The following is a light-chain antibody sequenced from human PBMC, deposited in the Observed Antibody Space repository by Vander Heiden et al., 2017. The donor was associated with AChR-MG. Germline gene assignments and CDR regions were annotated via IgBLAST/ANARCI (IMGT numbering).Light chain of an antibody. CDR3: QSYDSSLSAWV. CDR1: SSNIGAGYG. J-gene: IGLJ3*02. CDR2: GFH. V-gene: IGLV1-40*01. Sequence: QSVLTQPPSVTGAPGQRVTMSCTWSSSNIGAGYGENWYQVLPGTAPSLLMFGFHNRPSGVPDRFSGSKSGTSVSLAITGLQADDEADYYCQSYDSSLSAWVFGGGTKLTVL.